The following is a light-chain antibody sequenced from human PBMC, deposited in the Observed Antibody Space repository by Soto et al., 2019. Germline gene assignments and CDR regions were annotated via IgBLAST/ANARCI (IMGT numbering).Light chain of an antibody. CDR1: QSIDNRY. CDR2: ATS. J-gene: IGKJ1*01. Sequence: ESVLMYVFGVPFTTKGERATLSCRASQSIDNRYLAWYQHKPGQAPRLLLYATSSRATGIPDRFGGSGSGTDFTLTINRLEPEDFAVYYCQQYFGSSWTFGQGTKV. V-gene: IGKV3-20*01. CDR3: QQYFGSSWT.